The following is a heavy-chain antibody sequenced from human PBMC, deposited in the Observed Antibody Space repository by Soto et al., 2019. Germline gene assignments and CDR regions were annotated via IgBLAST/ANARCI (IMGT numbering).Heavy chain of an antibody. J-gene: IGHJ3*02. V-gene: IGHV4-39*01. CDR1: GRSISRSSYY. Sequence: QLQLQESGPGLVKPSEPLSLTCTVSGRSISRSSYYWGCLRQPPGKGLEGIGSIYYSGSTYYNPSLKSRVTISVDTSKNQFSLKLSSVTAADTAVYYCAKPGYSSGWYLGEDDAFDIWGQGTMVTVSS. CDR2: IYYSGST. CDR3: AKPGYSSGWYLGEDDAFDI. D-gene: IGHD6-19*01.